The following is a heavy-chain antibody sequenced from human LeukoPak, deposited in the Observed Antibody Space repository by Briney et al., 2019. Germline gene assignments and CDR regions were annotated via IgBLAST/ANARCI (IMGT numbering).Heavy chain of an antibody. J-gene: IGHJ6*02. Sequence: GESLKISCQGSGYIFPNYWIGWVRQMPGKGLEWMGIIYPGDSDARYSPSFQGQVTTSADKSISTAYLQWSSLKASDTAMYYCAKHGGNYYYYGMDVWGQGTTVTVSS. CDR2: IYPGDSDA. V-gene: IGHV5-51*01. CDR3: AKHGGNYYYYGMDV. CDR1: GYIFPNYW.